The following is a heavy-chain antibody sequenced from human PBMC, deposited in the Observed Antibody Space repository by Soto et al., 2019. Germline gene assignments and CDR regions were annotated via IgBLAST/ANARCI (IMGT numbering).Heavy chain of an antibody. CDR1: GGSISSSSYY. J-gene: IGHJ4*02. V-gene: IGHV4-39*01. Sequence: PSETLSLTCTVSGGSISSSSYYWGWIRQPPGKGLEWIGSIYYSGSTYYNPSLKSRVTISVDTSKNQFSLKLSSVTAADTAVYYCARLNTAMAFDYWGKGTLVTVSS. D-gene: IGHD5-18*01. CDR2: IYYSGST. CDR3: ARLNTAMAFDY.